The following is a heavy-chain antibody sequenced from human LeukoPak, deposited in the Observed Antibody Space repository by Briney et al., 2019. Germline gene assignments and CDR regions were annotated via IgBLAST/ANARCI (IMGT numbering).Heavy chain of an antibody. CDR1: GYSISSGYY. Sequence: SETLSLTCTVSGYSISSGYYWGWIRQPPGKGLEWIGSIYHSGNTYYNPSLKSRVTISVDTSKNQFSLKLSSVTAADTAVYYCARGGRQQQLVPIDYWGQGTLVTVSS. CDR3: ARGGRQQQLVPIDY. CDR2: IYHSGNT. J-gene: IGHJ4*02. V-gene: IGHV4-38-2*02. D-gene: IGHD6-13*01.